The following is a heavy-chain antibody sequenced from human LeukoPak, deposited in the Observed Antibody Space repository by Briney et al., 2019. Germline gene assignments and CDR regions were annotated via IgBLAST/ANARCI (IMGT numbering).Heavy chain of an antibody. J-gene: IGHJ6*03. V-gene: IGHV4-59*01. CDR1: GGSISSYY. CDR3: ASHDYGDDYYYYYMDV. D-gene: IGHD4-17*01. Sequence: SETLSLTCTVSGGSISSYYWSWIRQPPGKGQKWIGCIYYSGSTNDNPSLKSRVTISVDTFKNQFSPKLSSVTAADTAVYYCASHDYGDDYYYYYMDVWGKGTTVTVSS. CDR2: IYYSGST.